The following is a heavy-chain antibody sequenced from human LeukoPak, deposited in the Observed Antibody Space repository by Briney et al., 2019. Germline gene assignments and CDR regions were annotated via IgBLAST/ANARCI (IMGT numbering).Heavy chain of an antibody. CDR3: ARETRDYTSSWGDY. V-gene: IGHV3-21*01. D-gene: IGHD6-13*01. CDR2: ISTSSTYM. CDR1: GFSFTSYS. J-gene: IGHJ4*02. Sequence: PGGSLRLSCAASGFSFTSYSMTWVRQAPGKGLEWVSSISTSSTYMYYADSVKGRFTISRDNAKNTLHLHMNSLRAEDTAMYYCARETRDYTSSWGDYWGQGTLVTVSS.